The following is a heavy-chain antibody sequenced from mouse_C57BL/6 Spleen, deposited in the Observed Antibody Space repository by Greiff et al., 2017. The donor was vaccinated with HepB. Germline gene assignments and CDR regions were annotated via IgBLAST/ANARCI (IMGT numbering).Heavy chain of an antibody. D-gene: IGHD4-1*02. CDR1: GYTFTSYW. J-gene: IGHJ1*03. Sequence: VQLQQSGAELVRPGSSVKLSCKASGYTFTSYWMHWVKQRPIQGLEWIGNIDPSDSETHYNQKFKDKATLTVDKSSSTAYMQLSSLTSEDSAVYYCAREGGNWDWYFDVWGTGTTVTVSS. CDR2: IDPSDSET. CDR3: AREGGNWDWYFDV. V-gene: IGHV1-52*01.